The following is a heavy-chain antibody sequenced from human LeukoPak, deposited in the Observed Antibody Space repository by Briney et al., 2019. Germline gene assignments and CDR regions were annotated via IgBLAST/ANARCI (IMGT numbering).Heavy chain of an antibody. J-gene: IGHJ4*02. V-gene: IGHV3-23*01. CDR2: ISGSGGST. CDR1: GFRFSSNA. D-gene: IGHD3-16*01. CDR3: VAYDPLDY. Sequence: GGSLTLPCAASGFRFSSNAMSWVRQAPGKGLEWVSGISGSGGSTNYADSVKGRFTISRDTSKSTLYLQMNRLRGEDTAIYYCVAYDPLDYWGQGTLVTVSS.